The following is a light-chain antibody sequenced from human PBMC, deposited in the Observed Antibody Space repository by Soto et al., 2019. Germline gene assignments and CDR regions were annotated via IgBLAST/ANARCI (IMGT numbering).Light chain of an antibody. CDR2: KDT. V-gene: IGLV3-27*01. CDR3: ASWDDSLNGLV. CDR1: LLAKTY. J-gene: IGLJ3*02. Sequence: SYELTQPSSVSVSPGQTARITCSGDLLAKTYARWFHQRPGQAPVLLIYKDTERPSGIPDRFSGSSSGTTVTLTITGAQVEDEADYYCASWDDSLNGLVIGGGTKLTVL.